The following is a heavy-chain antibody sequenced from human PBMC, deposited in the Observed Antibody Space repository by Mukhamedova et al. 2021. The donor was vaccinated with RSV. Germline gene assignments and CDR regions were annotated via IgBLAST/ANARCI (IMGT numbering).Heavy chain of an antibody. CDR3: ARLPTELRLYYYGMDV. D-gene: IGHD1-7*01. J-gene: IGHJ6*02. Sequence: EYMGRIDPSDSYINYNPSFQGHVTISADKSTSTAYLQWGSLKASDTAIYYCARLPTELRLYYYGMDVWGQGTTVTASS. V-gene: IGHV5-10-1*01. CDR2: IDPSDSYI.